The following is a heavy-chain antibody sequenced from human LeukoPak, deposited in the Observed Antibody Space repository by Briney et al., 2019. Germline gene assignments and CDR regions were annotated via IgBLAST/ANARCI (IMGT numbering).Heavy chain of an antibody. D-gene: IGHD3-16*01. CDR2: IYYSGSI. CDR1: GDSITRNTYH. V-gene: IGHV4-39*01. J-gene: IGHJ4*02. Sequence: ETPSLTCIVSGDSITRNTYHWGWVRQPPGKGLEWIGTIYYSGSIYYNQSLRGRVALSVDTSKNQFSLKLTSVTAADTAVYYCGRLNTDWGFLFDSWGQGTVVAASS. CDR3: GRLNTDWGFLFDS.